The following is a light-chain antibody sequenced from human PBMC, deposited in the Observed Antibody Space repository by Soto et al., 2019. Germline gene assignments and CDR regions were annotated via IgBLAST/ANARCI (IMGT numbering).Light chain of an antibody. CDR2: EVS. J-gene: IGLJ1*01. CDR3: SSYAGSSHYV. V-gene: IGLV2-8*01. CDR1: SSDVGGYNY. Sequence: QSALTQPPSASGSPGQSVTISCTGTSSDVGGYNYISWYQQHPDKAPKLMIYEVSKRPSGVPDRFSGSKSGNTASLTVSGLQAEDEADYFCSSYAGSSHYVFGTGTKLTVL.